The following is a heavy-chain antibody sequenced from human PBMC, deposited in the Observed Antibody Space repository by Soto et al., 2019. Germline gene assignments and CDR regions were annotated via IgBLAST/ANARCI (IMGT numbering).Heavy chain of an antibody. Sequence: SETLSLTCTVSGGSISGHYWIWIRQSPGKRLEWIGYIFYSGSTNCNPSLKSRVTLSVDTSKNQFSLSLGSVTAADTAVYYCARVGSSGWSPDYWGQGTLVTVSS. CDR1: GGSISGHY. J-gene: IGHJ4*02. CDR3: ARVGSSGWSPDY. CDR2: IFYSGST. V-gene: IGHV4-59*11. D-gene: IGHD6-19*01.